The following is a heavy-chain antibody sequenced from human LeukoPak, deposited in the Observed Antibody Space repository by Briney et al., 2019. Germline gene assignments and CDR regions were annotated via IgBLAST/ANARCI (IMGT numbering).Heavy chain of an antibody. D-gene: IGHD3-3*01. CDR1: GYTLTELS. Sequence: ASVKVSCKVSGYTLTELSMHWVRQAPGKGLEGMGGFDPEDGETIYAQKFQGRVTMTEDTSTDTAYMELSSLRSEDTAVYYCATNRLTIFGVVAGFDPWGQGTLVTVSS. CDR3: ATNRLTIFGVVAGFDP. CDR2: FDPEDGET. J-gene: IGHJ5*02. V-gene: IGHV1-24*01.